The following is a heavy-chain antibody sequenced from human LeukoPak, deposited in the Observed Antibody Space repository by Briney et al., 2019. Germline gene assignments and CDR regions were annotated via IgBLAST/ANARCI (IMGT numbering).Heavy chain of an antibody. J-gene: IGHJ3*02. Sequence: SETLSLTCTVSGGSISSHYWSWIRQSPGNGLEWIGYISYIGSTNYSPSLKSRLTISIDTSNNQFSLRLSSVTAADTAVYFCAGDQLALNALDMWGQGTMVTVSS. CDR2: ISYIGST. CDR1: GGSISSHY. CDR3: AGDQLALNALDM. V-gene: IGHV4-59*11. D-gene: IGHD1-1*01.